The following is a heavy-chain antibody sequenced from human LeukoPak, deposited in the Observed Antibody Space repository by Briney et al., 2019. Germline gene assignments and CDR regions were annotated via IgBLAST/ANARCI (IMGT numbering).Heavy chain of an antibody. CDR1: GGSISSSSYY. CDR3: ARKPIELELLYGMDV. V-gene: IGHV4-39*01. Sequence: SETLSLTCTVSGGSISSSSYYWGWIRQPPGKGLEWIGSIYYSGSTYYNPSLKSRVTISVDTSKNQFSLKLSSVTAADTAVYYCARKPIELELLYGMDVWGQGTTVTVSS. CDR2: IYYSGST. D-gene: IGHD1-7*01. J-gene: IGHJ6*02.